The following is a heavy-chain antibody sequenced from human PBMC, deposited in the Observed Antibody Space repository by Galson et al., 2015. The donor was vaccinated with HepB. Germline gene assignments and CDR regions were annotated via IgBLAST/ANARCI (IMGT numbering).Heavy chain of an antibody. CDR2: INWNGGRT. Sequence: SLRLSCAASGFTFDDNGMTWVRQAPGKGLEWVSGINWNGGRTGYADSVKGRFTISRDNAKNSLYLQMNSLRVEDTALYYCARMAATDYYYFYMDVWGKGTTVTVSS. CDR1: GFTFDDNG. CDR3: ARMAATDYYYFYMDV. D-gene: IGHD6-13*01. J-gene: IGHJ6*03. V-gene: IGHV3-20*04.